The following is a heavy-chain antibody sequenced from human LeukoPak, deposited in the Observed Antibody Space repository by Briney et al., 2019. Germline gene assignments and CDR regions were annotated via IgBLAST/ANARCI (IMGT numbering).Heavy chain of an antibody. CDR3: ASPPRGYSGYAHY. CDR1: GFTFSSYG. V-gene: IGHV3-33*01. J-gene: IGHJ4*02. CDR2: IWYDGSNK. D-gene: IGHD5-12*01. Sequence: GRSLRLSCAASGFTFSSYGMHWVRQAPGKGLEWVAVIWYDGSNKYYADSVKGRFTISRDNSKNTLYLQMNSLRAEDTAVYYCASPPRGYSGYAHYWGQGTLVTVSS.